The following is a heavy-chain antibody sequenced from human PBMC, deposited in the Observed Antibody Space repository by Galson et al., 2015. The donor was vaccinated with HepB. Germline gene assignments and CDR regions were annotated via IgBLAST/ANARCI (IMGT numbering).Heavy chain of an antibody. D-gene: IGHD3-10*01. V-gene: IGHV3-15*01. Sequence: SLRLSCAASGFTFSNAWMSWVRQAPGKGLEWVGRIKSKTDGGTTDYAAPVKGRFTISRDDSKNTLYLHMNSLKTEDTAVYYCTTDAEIGDYYYGMDVWGQGTTVTVSS. CDR2: IKSKTDGGTT. CDR1: GFTFSNAW. J-gene: IGHJ6*02. CDR3: TTDAEIGDYYYGMDV.